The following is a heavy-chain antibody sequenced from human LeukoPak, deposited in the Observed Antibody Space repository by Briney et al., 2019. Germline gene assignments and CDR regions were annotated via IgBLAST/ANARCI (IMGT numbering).Heavy chain of an antibody. V-gene: IGHV3-23*01. D-gene: IGHD6-19*01. CDR1: GLAFSRYA. CDR2: ISGSGGST. CDR3: ARMRPAKWLVPRAAFDY. Sequence: VGSLRLSSAASGLAFSRYAISWVRQAPGKGLEWVSGISGSGGSTYYADSVKGRFTISRDNSQNSLYLQMNSLRADDTSSWCCARMRPAKWLVPRAAFDYWGQGTLVTVSS. J-gene: IGHJ4*02.